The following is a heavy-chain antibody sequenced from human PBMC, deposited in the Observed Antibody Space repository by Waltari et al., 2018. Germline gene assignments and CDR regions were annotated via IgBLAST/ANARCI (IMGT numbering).Heavy chain of an antibody. V-gene: IGHV3-48*03. Sequence: EVQLVESGGGLVQTGGSLRLSCAASGFTFSIYEMNWFGQAPGKGLEWVSYISSGGSNIFYAESVKGRFTISRDNAKNSLYLQMNSLRVEDTAVYYCTRERSVTGKGNLDYWGQGTLVTVSS. CDR3: TRERSVTGKGNLDY. CDR1: GFTFSIYE. J-gene: IGHJ4*02. CDR2: ISSGGSNI. D-gene: IGHD3-10*01.